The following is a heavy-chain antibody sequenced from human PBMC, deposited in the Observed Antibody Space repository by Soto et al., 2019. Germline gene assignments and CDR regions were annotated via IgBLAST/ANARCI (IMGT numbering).Heavy chain of an antibody. D-gene: IGHD3-9*01. Sequence: GGSLRLSCAASGFTFSSYGMHWVRQAPGKGLEWVAVIWYDGSNKYYADSVKGRFTISRDNSKNTLYLQMNSLRAEDTAVYYCARDLGHYDILTYWGQGTLVTVSS. V-gene: IGHV3-33*01. CDR3: ARDLGHYDILTY. J-gene: IGHJ4*02. CDR2: IWYDGSNK. CDR1: GFTFSSYG.